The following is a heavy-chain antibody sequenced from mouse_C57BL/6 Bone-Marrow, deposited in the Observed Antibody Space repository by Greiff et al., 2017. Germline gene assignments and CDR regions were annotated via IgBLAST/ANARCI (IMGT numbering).Heavy chain of an antibody. V-gene: IGHV5-17*01. Sequence: EVQVVESGGGLVKPGGSLKLSCAASGFTFSDYGMHWVRQAPETGLEWVAYISSGSSTIYYADTVKGRFTISRDNAKNTLFLPMTSLRSEDTAMYYCARTGSFDYWGQGTTLTVSS. CDR2: ISSGSSTI. D-gene: IGHD4-1*01. CDR1: GFTFSDYG. J-gene: IGHJ2*01. CDR3: ARTGSFDY.